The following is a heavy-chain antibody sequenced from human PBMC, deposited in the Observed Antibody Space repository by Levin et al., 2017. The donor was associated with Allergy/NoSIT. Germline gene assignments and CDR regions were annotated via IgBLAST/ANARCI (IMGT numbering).Heavy chain of an antibody. J-gene: IGHJ4*02. D-gene: IGHD6-13*01. CDR1: GYTFTSYA. CDR3: ARVPLYITSWYYDY. CDR2: INAGNGNT. Sequence: ASVKVSCKASGYTFTSYAMHWVRQAPGQRLEWMGWINAGNGNTKYSQKFQGRVTITRDTSASTAYMELSSLRSEDTAVYYCARVPLYITSWYYDYWGQGTLVTVSS. V-gene: IGHV1-3*01.